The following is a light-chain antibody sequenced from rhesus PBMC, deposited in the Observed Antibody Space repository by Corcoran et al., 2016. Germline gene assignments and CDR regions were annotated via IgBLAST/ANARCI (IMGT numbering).Light chain of an antibody. CDR3: QQYKNAPWT. Sequence: DIQMTQSPSSLSASVGDRVTITCRASQDINHYLSWYQQKPGKAPKALTYYASSLEKGVPSRFSGSGSGTEYSLPISSLQPEDIAIYYCQQYKNAPWTFGQGTKVEIK. CDR2: YAS. V-gene: IGKV1-66*01. J-gene: IGKJ1*01. CDR1: QDINHY.